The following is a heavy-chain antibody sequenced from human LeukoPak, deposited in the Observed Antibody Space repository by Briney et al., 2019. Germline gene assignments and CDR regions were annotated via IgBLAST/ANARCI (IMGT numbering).Heavy chain of an antibody. J-gene: IGHJ5*02. CDR3: ARGGGHYDFWSGQGWFDP. D-gene: IGHD3-3*01. Sequence: KPSETLSLTCAVYGGSFSGYYWSWIRQPPGKGLEWIGEINHSGSTNYNPSLESRVTISVDTSKNQFSLKLSSVTAADTAVYYCARGGGHYDFWSGQGWFDPWGQGTLVTVSS. CDR2: INHSGST. V-gene: IGHV4-34*01. CDR1: GGSFSGYY.